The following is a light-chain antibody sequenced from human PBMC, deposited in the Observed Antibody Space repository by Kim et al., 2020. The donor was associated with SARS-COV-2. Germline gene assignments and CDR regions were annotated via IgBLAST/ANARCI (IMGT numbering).Light chain of an antibody. CDR3: QQYDNLPPLT. CDR2: DAS. V-gene: IGKV1-33*01. Sequence: SVGDRVTITCQASQDISNYLKWYQQKPGKAPKLLIYDASNLETGVPSRFSGSGSGTDFTFTISSLQPEDIATYYCQQYDNLPPLTFGGGTKVEIK. J-gene: IGKJ4*01. CDR1: QDISNY.